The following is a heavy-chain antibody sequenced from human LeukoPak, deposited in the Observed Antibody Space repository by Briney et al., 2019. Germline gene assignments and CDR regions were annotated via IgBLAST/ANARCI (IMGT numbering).Heavy chain of an antibody. CDR3: ARGGPGTGMDY. CDR1: GFTFSDLW. D-gene: IGHD1-1*01. Sequence: PGGSLRLSCAASGFTFSDLWMHWVRQVPGEGLVWVAVSLGDVTAIYADSVKGRFPVSRDNAKNTLYLQANSLRVEDTAVYYCARGGPGTGMDYWGQGALVTVSS. CDR2: SLGDVTA. J-gene: IGHJ4*01. V-gene: IGHV3-74*01.